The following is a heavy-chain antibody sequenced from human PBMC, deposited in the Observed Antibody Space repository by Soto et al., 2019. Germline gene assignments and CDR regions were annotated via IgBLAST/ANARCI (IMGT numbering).Heavy chain of an antibody. Sequence: SLRLSCAASGFTFSSYWMSWGRQAPGKGLEWVANIKKDGSEKHYVDSVKGRFTISRDNAKNSLYLQMNSLRAEDTAVYYCASPRPSDIVLMVYATDAFDIWGQGTMVTVSS. CDR1: GFTFSSYW. V-gene: IGHV3-7*02. CDR2: IKKDGSEK. J-gene: IGHJ3*02. CDR3: ASPRPSDIVLMVYATDAFDI. D-gene: IGHD2-8*01.